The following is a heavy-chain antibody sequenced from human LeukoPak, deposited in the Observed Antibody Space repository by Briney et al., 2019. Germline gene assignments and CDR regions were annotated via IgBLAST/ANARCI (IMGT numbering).Heavy chain of an antibody. Sequence: PGGSLRLSCAASGFTFDDYAMHWVRQAPGKGLEWVSAISAGGGRTFYADSVKGRFTVSRDDSKNTLYLQMNSLRAEDTAVYYCAKRLSDGSYYFDYWAREPWSPSPQ. CDR3: AKRLSDGSYYFDY. CDR2: ISAGGGRT. V-gene: IGHV3-23*01. CDR1: GFTFDDYA. D-gene: IGHD3-10*01. J-gene: IGHJ4*02.